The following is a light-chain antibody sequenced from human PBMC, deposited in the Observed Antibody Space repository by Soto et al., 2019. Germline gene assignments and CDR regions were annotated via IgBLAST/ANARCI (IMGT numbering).Light chain of an antibody. CDR3: QSYDSSLSGYVI. Sequence: QSVLTQLPSVSGAPGQRVTISCTGSSSNIGTPYDVHWYQQLPGTAPKLLIYGNSNRPSGVPDRFSGSKSGTSASLAITGLQAEDEADYYCQSYDSSLSGYVIFGGGTKLTVL. CDR1: SSNIGTPYD. V-gene: IGLV1-40*01. J-gene: IGLJ2*01. CDR2: GNS.